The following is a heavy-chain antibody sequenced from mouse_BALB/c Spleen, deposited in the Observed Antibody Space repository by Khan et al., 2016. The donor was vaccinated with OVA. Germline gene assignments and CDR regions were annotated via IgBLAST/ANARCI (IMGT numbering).Heavy chain of an antibody. Sequence: EVQLQESGPSLVKPSQTLSLTCSVTGDSITSGYWNWIRKFPGNKLEYMGYISYSGSTYYNPSLKSRISITRDTSKNQHYLQLNSITTDDAATYYCAGTSYYGNYYFDYWGQGTTLTVSS. D-gene: IGHD2-10*01. CDR1: GDSITSGY. J-gene: IGHJ2*01. CDR3: AGTSYYGNYYFDY. CDR2: ISYSGST. V-gene: IGHV3-8*02.